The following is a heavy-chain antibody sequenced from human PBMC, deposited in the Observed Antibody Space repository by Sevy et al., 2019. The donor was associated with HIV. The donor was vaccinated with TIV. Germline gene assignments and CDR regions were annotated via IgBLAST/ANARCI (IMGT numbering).Heavy chain of an antibody. D-gene: IGHD1-26*01. CDR1: GFTFSSYP. CDR3: VTRGGLVGATDFDY. V-gene: IGHV3-64D*06. CDR2: ISGNGGST. Sequence: GGSLRLSCSASGFTFSSYPMHWVRQAPGKGLEYVSLISGNGGSTYYADSVKGRFTISRDNFKKTLYLQMSSLRAEDTAVYYCVTRGGLVGATDFDYWGQGTRVIVSS. J-gene: IGHJ4*02.